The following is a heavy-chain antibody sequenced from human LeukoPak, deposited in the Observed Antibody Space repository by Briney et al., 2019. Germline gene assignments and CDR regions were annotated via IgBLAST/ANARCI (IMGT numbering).Heavy chain of an antibody. J-gene: IGHJ6*04. Sequence: SVKVSCKASGGTFSSYAISWVRQAPGQGLEWMGGIIPIFGTANYAQKFQGRVTITADESTSTAYMELSSLRAEDTAVYYCATRNQGYCSGGSCYYYYYGMDVWGKGTTVTVSS. V-gene: IGHV1-69*13. CDR2: IIPIFGTA. CDR3: ATRNQGYCSGGSCYYYYYGMDV. D-gene: IGHD2-15*01. CDR1: GGTFSSYA.